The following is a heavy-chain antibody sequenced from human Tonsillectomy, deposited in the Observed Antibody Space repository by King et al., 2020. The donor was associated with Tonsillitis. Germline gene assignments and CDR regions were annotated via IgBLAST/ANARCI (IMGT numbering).Heavy chain of an antibody. J-gene: IGHJ3*02. V-gene: IGHV3-21*01. D-gene: IGHD6-13*01. Sequence: QLVQSGGGLVKPGGSLRLSCAASGFTFSSYSMNWVRQAPGKGLEWVSSISSSGSYIYYADSVKGRFTISRDNAKNSLYLQMNSLRAEDTAVYYCASVLEGQQLVLGAFDIWGQGTMVTVSS. CDR2: ISSSGSYI. CDR1: GFTFSSYS. CDR3: ASVLEGQQLVLGAFDI.